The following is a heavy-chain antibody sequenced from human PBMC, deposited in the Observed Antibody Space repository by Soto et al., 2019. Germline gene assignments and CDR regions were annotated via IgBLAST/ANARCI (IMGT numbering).Heavy chain of an antibody. CDR2: INPNGGVT. J-gene: IGHJ6*03. CDR3: ARESGGATATLDYYDFYMDV. CDR1: GDTFNDYY. V-gene: IGHV1-2*04. D-gene: IGHD1-26*01. Sequence: QVQLVQSGAEVKRPGASVTVSCRSSGDTFNDYYIHWVRQAPGQGLEWMGWINPNGGVTKYPQKFQGWVSMTRDTSSRTVYMQLSGLRSDDPAVYYCARESGGATATLDYYDFYMDVWGTGTTVTVSS.